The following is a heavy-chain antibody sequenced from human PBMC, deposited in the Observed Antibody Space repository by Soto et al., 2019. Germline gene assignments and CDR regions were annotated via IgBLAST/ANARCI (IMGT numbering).Heavy chain of an antibody. Sequence: SETLSLTCTVSGGSISSGGYYWSWIRQHPGKGLEWIGYIYYSGSTYYNPSLKSRVTISVDTSKNPFSLKLSSVTAADTAVYYCARELWFGELGWFDPWGQGTLVTVSS. J-gene: IGHJ5*02. CDR2: IYYSGST. D-gene: IGHD3-10*01. V-gene: IGHV4-31*03. CDR1: GGSISSGGYY. CDR3: ARELWFGELGWFDP.